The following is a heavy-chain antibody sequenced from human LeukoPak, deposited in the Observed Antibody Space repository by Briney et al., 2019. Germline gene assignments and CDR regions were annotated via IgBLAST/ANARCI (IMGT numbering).Heavy chain of an antibody. CDR3: ARDGGGSSSSGRVY. J-gene: IGHJ4*02. CDR1: GFTFSSYW. D-gene: IGHD6-6*01. CDR2: IKQDGSEK. V-gene: IGHV3-7*01. Sequence: QSGGSLRLSCAASGFTFSSYWMSWVRQAPGKGLEWVANIKQDGSEKYYVDSVKGRFTISRDNAKNSLYLQMNSLRAEDTAVYYCARDGGGSSSSGRVYWGQGTLVTVSS.